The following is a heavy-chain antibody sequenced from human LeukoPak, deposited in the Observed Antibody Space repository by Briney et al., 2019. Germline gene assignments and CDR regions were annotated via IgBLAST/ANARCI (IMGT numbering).Heavy chain of an antibody. V-gene: IGHV1-69*04. Sequence: ASVKVSCKASGGTFSSYTITWVRQAPGQGLEWVGRIIPILGIANYAQKFQGRVTITADKSTSTAYMELSSLRSEDTAVYYCARETIAARPDWFDPWGQGTLVTVSS. J-gene: IGHJ5*02. CDR2: IIPILGIA. D-gene: IGHD6-6*01. CDR3: ARETIAARPDWFDP. CDR1: GGTFSSYT.